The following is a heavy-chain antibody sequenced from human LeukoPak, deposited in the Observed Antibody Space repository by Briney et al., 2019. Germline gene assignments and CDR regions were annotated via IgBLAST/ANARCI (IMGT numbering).Heavy chain of an antibody. V-gene: IGHV3-33*01. CDR3: TRDARYSYGYINYSYAIDV. CDR2: MWDDGSNR. D-gene: IGHD5-18*01. Sequence: PGGSLRPSCAASGFTFSSDGIHWVPEAPGTGLEGGAVMWDDGSNRYHADSVTGRVTISRDNSKNPLYLQMTSLRAKDTAVYSCTRDARYSYGYINYSYAIDVWGKGTTVTVS. CDR1: GFTFSSDG. J-gene: IGHJ6*04.